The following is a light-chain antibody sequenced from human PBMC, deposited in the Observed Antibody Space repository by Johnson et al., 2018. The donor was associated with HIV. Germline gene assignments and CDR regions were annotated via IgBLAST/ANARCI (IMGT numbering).Light chain of an antibody. CDR2: ENN. CDR3: ATWDTSLGVYV. CDR1: SSNIGNNY. J-gene: IGLJ1*01. Sequence: QSVLTQPPSVSAAPGQKVTISCSGSSSNIGNNYVSWYQQLPGTAPKLLIYENNKRPSGIPDRFSGSKSGTSATLGITGLQTGDEADYYCATWDTSLGVYVFGTGTKVTVL. V-gene: IGLV1-51*02.